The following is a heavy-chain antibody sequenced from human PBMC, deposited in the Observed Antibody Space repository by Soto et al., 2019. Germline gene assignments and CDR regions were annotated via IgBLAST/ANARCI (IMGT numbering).Heavy chain of an antibody. CDR2: ISCDGSNK. CDR1: GFTFSSYG. D-gene: IGHD6-19*01. V-gene: IGHV3-30*18. Sequence: GGSLRLSCAASGFTFSSYGMHWVRQAPGKGLEWVAVISCDGSNKYYADSVKGQFTISRDNSKNTLYLQMNSLRAEDTAVYYCAKAGFSAAYWGQGTLVTVSS. CDR3: AKAGFSAAY. J-gene: IGHJ4*02.